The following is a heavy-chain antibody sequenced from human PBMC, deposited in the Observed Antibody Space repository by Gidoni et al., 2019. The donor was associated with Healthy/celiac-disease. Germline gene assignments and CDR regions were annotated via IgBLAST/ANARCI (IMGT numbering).Heavy chain of an antibody. CDR3: ARSGKYQLDTAPMDV. V-gene: IGHV3-30-3*01. CDR2: ISYDGSNK. D-gene: IGHD2-2*01. Sequence: QVQLVESGGGVVQPGRSLRLSGEASGFTFGSYAMHWVRQAPGKGLEWVAVISYDGSNKYYADSVKGRFTISRDNSKNTLYLQMNSLRAEDTAVYYCARSGKYQLDTAPMDVWGKGTTVTVSS. J-gene: IGHJ6*04. CDR1: GFTFGSYA.